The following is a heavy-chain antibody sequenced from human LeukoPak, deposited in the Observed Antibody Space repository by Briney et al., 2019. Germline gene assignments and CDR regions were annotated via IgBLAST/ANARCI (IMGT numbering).Heavy chain of an antibody. CDR1: GFTFSTYS. CDR2: ISGSGGST. J-gene: IGHJ4*02. CDR3: AKEGNYYDSSGYYYYFDN. V-gene: IGHV3-23*01. Sequence: GGSLRLSCAASGFTFSTYSMNWVRQAPGKGLEWVSTISGSGGSTYYADSVKGRFTISRDNSKNTLYLQMTSLRAEDTAVYYCAKEGNYYDSSGYYYYFDNWGQGTLVTISS. D-gene: IGHD3-22*01.